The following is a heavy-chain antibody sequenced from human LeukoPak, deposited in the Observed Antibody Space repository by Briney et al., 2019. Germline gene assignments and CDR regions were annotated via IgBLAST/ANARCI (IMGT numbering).Heavy chain of an antibody. V-gene: IGHV4-39*07. J-gene: IGHJ4*02. D-gene: IGHD2-8*01. CDR1: GGSISSIYSY. CDR3: ARELYSGPGFDY. CDR2: MYYSGRT. Sequence: SETLSLTCTVSGGSISSIYSYRGWIRQPPGKGLEWIGSMYYSGRTYYNPSLKSRVTISVDTSKNQFSLKLSSVTAADTAVYYCARELYSGPGFDYWGQGTLVTVSS.